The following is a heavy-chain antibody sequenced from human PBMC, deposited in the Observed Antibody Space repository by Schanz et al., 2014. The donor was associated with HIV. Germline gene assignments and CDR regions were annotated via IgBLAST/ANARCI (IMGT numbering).Heavy chain of an antibody. D-gene: IGHD5-12*01. Sequence: EVHLLESGGGLVQPGESLRLSCVASGFTFRNYAVSWVRQAPGKGLEWVAAQGAAGGGAYYADSVKGRFTISRDNSKNTMYLQMNSLRAEDTAVYYCATSQGIMVATDFDYWGQGTLVTVSS. CDR2: QGAAGGGA. J-gene: IGHJ4*02. V-gene: IGHV3-23*01. CDR3: ATSQGIMVATDFDY. CDR1: GFTFRNYA.